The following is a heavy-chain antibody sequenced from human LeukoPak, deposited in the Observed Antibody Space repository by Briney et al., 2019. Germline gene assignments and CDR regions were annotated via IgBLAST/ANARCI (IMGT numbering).Heavy chain of an antibody. CDR3: TRTVLDCKNGVCYDY. CDR2: ISSSSSYI. J-gene: IGHJ4*02. D-gene: IGHD2-8*01. V-gene: IGHV3-21*04. Sequence: PGGSLRLSCAASGFTFSSYSMNWVRRAPGKGLEWVSSISSSSSYIYYADSVKGRFTISRDNAKNSLYLQMNSLRAEDTAVYYCTRTVLDCKNGVCYDYWGQGTLVTVSS. CDR1: GFTFSSYS.